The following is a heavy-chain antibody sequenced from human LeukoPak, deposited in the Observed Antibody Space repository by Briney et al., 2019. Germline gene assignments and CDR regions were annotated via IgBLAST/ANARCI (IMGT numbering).Heavy chain of an antibody. J-gene: IGHJ5*02. CDR2: ICYSGST. D-gene: IGHD5-24*01. CDR3: ARTENYIPEDCFDP. CDR1: GGSIGSSSYC. Sequence: SETLSLTCSVSGGSIGSSSYCWGWIRQPPGKGLEWIGTICYSGSTFYNPSLKSRVTLSVDTSKNQFSLKLSSVAAADTAVYYCARTENYIPEDCFDPWGQGTLVTVSS. V-gene: IGHV4-39*01.